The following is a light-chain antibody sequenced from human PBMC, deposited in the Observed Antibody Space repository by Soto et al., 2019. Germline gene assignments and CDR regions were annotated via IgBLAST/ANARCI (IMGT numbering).Light chain of an antibody. CDR3: QQYGSSPYT. CDR1: QSVSSSS. Sequence: EIVLTQSPGTLSLSPGERATLSCRASQSVSSSSLAWYQQKPGQAPRLLIYGASSRATGIPDRFSGSVSGKDFTLTISRLEPEDFAVFYCQQYGSSPYTFGQGTKLEIK. V-gene: IGKV3-20*01. J-gene: IGKJ2*01. CDR2: GAS.